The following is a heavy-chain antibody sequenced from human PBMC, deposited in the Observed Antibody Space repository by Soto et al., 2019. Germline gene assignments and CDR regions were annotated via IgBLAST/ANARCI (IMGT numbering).Heavy chain of an antibody. V-gene: IGHV3-21*01. Sequence: GRSLRLSCAASGFTFSSYSMNWVRQAPGKGLEWVSSISSSSSYIYYADSVKGRFTISRDNAKNSLYLQMNSLRAEDTAVYYCARFSSGAAYDYWGQGTLVTVSS. CDR1: GFTFSSYS. D-gene: IGHD1-26*01. J-gene: IGHJ4*02. CDR3: ARFSSGAAYDY. CDR2: ISSSSSYI.